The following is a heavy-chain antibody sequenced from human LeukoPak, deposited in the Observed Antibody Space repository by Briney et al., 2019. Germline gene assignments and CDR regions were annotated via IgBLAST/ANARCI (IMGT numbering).Heavy chain of an antibody. D-gene: IGHD3-22*01. Sequence: SVRVSCKASGGTFSTYAISWVRQSPGQGLEWMGGIIPVVGTPNYAQKFQGRVTITSDESTSTAYMELSSLRSEDTAVYYCARSTGGYYDSSGYYYYYMDVWGKGTTVTVSS. CDR2: IIPVVGTP. V-gene: IGHV1-69*13. J-gene: IGHJ6*03. CDR1: GGTFSTYA. CDR3: ARSTGGYYDSSGYYYYYMDV.